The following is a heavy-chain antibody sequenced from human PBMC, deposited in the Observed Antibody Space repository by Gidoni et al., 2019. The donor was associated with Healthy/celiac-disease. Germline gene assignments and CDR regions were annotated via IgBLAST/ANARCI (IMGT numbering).Heavy chain of an antibody. V-gene: IGHV1-69*04. J-gene: IGHJ4*02. CDR1: GGTFSSYA. CDR3: AIEAGYSYGYGNFDY. D-gene: IGHD5-18*01. CDR2: IIPILGIA. Sequence: QVQLVQSGAEVKKPGSSVKVSCKASGGTFSSYAISWVRQAPGQGLEWMGRIIPILGIANYAQKFQGRVTITADKSTSTAYMELSSLRSEDTAVYYCAIEAGYSYGYGNFDYWGQGTLVTVSS.